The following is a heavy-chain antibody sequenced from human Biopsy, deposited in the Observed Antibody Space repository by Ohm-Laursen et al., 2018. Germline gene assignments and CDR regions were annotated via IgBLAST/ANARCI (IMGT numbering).Heavy chain of an antibody. CDR2: FSHTGTT. CDR3: ARGPYGDNAGAFDV. J-gene: IGHJ3*01. Sequence: SETLSLTCAVDGGSFSGYDWTWIRQPPGKGLEWVGEFSHTGTTFYNPSLKSRLTISVDKSKNHFSLRLTSVTAADTATYFCARGPYGDNAGAFDVWGQGTVVTVSS. CDR1: GGSFSGYD. D-gene: IGHD4/OR15-4a*01. V-gene: IGHV4-34*01.